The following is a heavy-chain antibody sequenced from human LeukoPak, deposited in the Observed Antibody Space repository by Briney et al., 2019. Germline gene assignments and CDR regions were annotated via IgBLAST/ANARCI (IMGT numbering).Heavy chain of an antibody. J-gene: IGHJ3*02. Sequence: SETLSLTCTVSGGSIRSYYWGWIRQPPGKGLEWIGYIHYSESTKYNPSLKSRVTMSVDTSKNQFSLKLSSVTAADTAVYYCASRSGSFSDALDIWGQGTLVAVSS. D-gene: IGHD3-10*01. CDR1: GGSIRSYY. CDR3: ASRSGSFSDALDI. V-gene: IGHV4-59*08. CDR2: IHYSEST.